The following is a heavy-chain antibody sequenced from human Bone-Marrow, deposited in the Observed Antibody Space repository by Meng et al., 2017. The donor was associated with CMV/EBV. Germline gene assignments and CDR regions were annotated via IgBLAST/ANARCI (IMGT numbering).Heavy chain of an antibody. J-gene: IGHJ6*02. Sequence: GGSLRLSCAASGFTFSSYSMNWVRQAPGKGLEWVSSISSSSSYIYYADSVKGRFTISRDNAKNSLYLQMNSLRAEDTAVYYCAREGYDFWSSYYYGMDVWGQGTTVTVSS. V-gene: IGHV3-21*01. D-gene: IGHD3-3*01. CDR3: AREGYDFWSSYYYGMDV. CDR1: GFTFSSYS. CDR2: ISSSSSYI.